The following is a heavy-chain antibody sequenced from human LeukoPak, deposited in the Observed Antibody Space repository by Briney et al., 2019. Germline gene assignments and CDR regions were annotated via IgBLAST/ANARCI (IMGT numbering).Heavy chain of an antibody. J-gene: IGHJ4*02. D-gene: IGHD2-15*01. CDR1: GFTFSSYA. V-gene: IGHV3-30-3*01. CDR2: ISYDGSNK. Sequence: GGSLRLSCAASGFTFSSYAMHWVRQAPGKGLEWVAVISYDGSNKYYADSVKGRFTISRDNSKNTLYLQMNSLRAEDTAVYYCARGCSGGSCPFDYWGQETLVTVSS. CDR3: ARGCSGGSCPFDY.